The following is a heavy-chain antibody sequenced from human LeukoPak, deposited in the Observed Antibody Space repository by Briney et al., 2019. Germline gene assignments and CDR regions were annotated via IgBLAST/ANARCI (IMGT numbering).Heavy chain of an antibody. CDR1: GGSISGYY. D-gene: IGHD6-19*01. V-gene: IGHV4-59*01. J-gene: IGHJ5*02. CDR3: ARGSSGGWYRGWFDP. CDR2: IYYSGST. Sequence: KPSETLSLTCTVSGGSISGYYWGWIRQPPGKGLEWIGYIYYSGSTNYNPSLKSRVTISVDTSKNQFSLKLSSVTAADTAVYYCARGSSGGWYRGWFDPWGQGTLVTVSS.